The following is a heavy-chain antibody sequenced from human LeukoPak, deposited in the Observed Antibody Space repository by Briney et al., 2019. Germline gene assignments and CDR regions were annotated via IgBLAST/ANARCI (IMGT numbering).Heavy chain of an antibody. CDR2: IYYSGST. J-gene: IGHJ6*03. CDR1: GGSNSSSSYY. CDR3: ARVTVLRYYYYMDV. Sequence: SETLSLTCTVSGGSNSSSSYYWGWIRQPPGKGLEWIGSIYYSGSTYYNPSLKSRVTISVDTSKNQFSLKLSSVTAADTAVYYCARVTVLRYYYYMDVWGKGTTVTISS. V-gene: IGHV4-39*07. D-gene: IGHD4-11*01.